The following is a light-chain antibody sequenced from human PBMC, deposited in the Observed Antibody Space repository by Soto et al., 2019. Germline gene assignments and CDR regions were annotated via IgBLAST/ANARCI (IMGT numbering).Light chain of an antibody. V-gene: IGKV1-5*01. J-gene: IGKJ3*01. CDR1: QSISSW. CDR3: QQYNSYST. Sequence: DIQMTQSPSTLSASVGDRVTITCRASQSISSWLAWYQQKPGKAPKLLIYDASSLESGVPSRFSGSVSWTEFTLTISSLQHDDFATYYCQQYNSYSTFGPGTKVDIK. CDR2: DAS.